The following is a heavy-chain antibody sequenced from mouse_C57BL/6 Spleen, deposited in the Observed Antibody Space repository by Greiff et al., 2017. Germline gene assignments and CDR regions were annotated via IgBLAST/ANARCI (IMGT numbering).Heavy chain of an antibody. CDR2: IYPRDGST. V-gene: IGHV1-85*01. D-gene: IGHD1-1*01. CDR3: ARRITTVVADYFDD. J-gene: IGHJ2*01. CDR1: GYTFTSYD. Sequence: QVQLQQSGPELVKPGASVKLSCKASGYTFTSYDINWVKQRPGQGLEWIGWIYPRDGSTKYNEKFKGKATLTVDTSSSTAYMELHSLTSEDSAVYFCARRITTVVADYFDDWGQGTTLTVSS.